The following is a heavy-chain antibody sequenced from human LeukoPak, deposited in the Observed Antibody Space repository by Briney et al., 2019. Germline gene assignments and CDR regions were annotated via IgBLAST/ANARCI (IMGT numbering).Heavy chain of an antibody. J-gene: IGHJ4*02. D-gene: IGHD6-13*01. CDR1: GFTFSSYG. CDR3: ARDLEAAAGTGYYFDY. CDR2: IWYDGSNK. V-gene: IGHV3-33*01. Sequence: GSLRLSCAASGFTFSSYGMHWVRQAPGKGLEWVAVIWYDGSNKYYADSVKGRFTISRDNSKNTLYLQMNSLRAEDTAVYYCARDLEAAAGTGYYFDYWAREPWSPSPQ.